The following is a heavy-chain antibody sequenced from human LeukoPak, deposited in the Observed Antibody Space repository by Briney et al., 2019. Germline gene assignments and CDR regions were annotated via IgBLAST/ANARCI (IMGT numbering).Heavy chain of an antibody. CDR1: GGSFSGYY. D-gene: IGHD2-15*01. V-gene: IGHV4-34*01. J-gene: IGHJ6*03. CDR3: ARLGYCSGGSCYGHSEAENYYYYYMDV. CDR2: INHSGST. Sequence: SSETLSLTCAVYGGSFSGYYWSWIRQPPGKGLEWIGEINHSGSTNYNPSLKSRVTISVDTSKNQFSLKLSSVTAADTAVYYCARLGYCSGGSCYGHSEAENYYYYYMDVWGKGTTVTVSS.